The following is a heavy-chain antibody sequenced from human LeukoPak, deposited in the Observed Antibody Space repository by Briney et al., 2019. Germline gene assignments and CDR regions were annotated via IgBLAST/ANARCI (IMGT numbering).Heavy chain of an antibody. V-gene: IGHV4-39*07. Sequence: SETLSLTCTVSSGSISTSNYSWGWVRQPPGKALEWIGNIFYSGSTYYSPSLKSRVTISLDTSKNQFSLKLSSVTAADTAVYYCASNYYGSGPFDPWGQGTLVTVSS. J-gene: IGHJ5*02. CDR3: ASNYYGSGPFDP. CDR1: SGSISTSNYS. CDR2: IFYSGST. D-gene: IGHD3-10*01.